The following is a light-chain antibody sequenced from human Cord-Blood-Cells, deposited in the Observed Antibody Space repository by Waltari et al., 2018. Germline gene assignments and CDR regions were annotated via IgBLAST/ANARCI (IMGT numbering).Light chain of an antibody. CDR2: EVS. CDR1: QSLLHSDGKTY. J-gene: IGKJ4*01. Sequence: DIVMTQTPLSLSVTPGQPASISCKSSQSLLHSDGKTYLYWYLQKTGQPPQLLIYEVSNRCSGAPDMFSGGGSGTDLTQYISRVEAEDVGVYYCMQSIQLPLTFGGGTKVEMK. CDR3: MQSIQLPLT. V-gene: IGKV2D-29*01.